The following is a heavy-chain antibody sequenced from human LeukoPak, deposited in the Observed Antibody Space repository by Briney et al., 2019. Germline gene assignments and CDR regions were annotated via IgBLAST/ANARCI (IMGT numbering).Heavy chain of an antibody. Sequence: PGGSLRLSCAASGFTFSSYAMSWVRQAPGKGLEWVSAISGSGGSTYYADSVKGWFTISRDNSKNTLYLQMNSLRAEDTAVYYCAKDPIVVVVAATPRWGQGTLVTVSS. D-gene: IGHD2-15*01. CDR3: AKDPIVVVVAATPR. J-gene: IGHJ4*02. CDR2: ISGSGGST. CDR1: GFTFSSYA. V-gene: IGHV3-23*01.